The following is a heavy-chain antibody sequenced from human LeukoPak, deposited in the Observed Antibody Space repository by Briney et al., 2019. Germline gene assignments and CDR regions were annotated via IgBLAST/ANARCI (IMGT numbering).Heavy chain of an antibody. CDR3: ARPGGRVSYCYASFYF. CDR1: GYNFTTYW. Sequence: GESLKTPCTAPGYNFTTYWIGWVRQVPGKGLEWMGVVYPGDSDTRYRPSFQGQVTISADKSISAAYLQWSSLQASDTAMYYCARPGGRVSYCYASFYFWGQGTLVTVSS. D-gene: IGHD3-16*02. J-gene: IGHJ4*02. V-gene: IGHV5-51*01. CDR2: VYPGDSDT.